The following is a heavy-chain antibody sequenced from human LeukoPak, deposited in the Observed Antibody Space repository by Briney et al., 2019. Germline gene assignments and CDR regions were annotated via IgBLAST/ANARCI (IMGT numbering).Heavy chain of an antibody. D-gene: IGHD3-10*01. J-gene: IGHJ4*02. CDR2: IYTTGST. CDR1: GGSISTYY. V-gene: IGHV4-4*09. CDR3: ARGRIIMLRGVIRGYYFDS. Sequence: SETLSLTCTVSGGSISTYYWSWIRQPPGKELEWIGYIYTTGSTNYNPSLKSRVTISVDTSKNQFSLKLTSVTAADTAVYYCARGRIIMLRGVIRGYYFDSWGQGTLVTVSS.